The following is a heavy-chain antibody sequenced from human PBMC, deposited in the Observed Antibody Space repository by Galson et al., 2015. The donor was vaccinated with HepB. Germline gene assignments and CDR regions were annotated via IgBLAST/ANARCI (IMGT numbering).Heavy chain of an antibody. D-gene: IGHD1-7*01. CDR1: GYSFTSYG. J-gene: IGHJ6*02. CDR3: ARDSRLELRLNNYYYYGMDV. V-gene: IGHV1-18*01. CDR2: ISGYDGST. Sequence: SVKVSCKASGYSFTSYGISWLRQAPGQGLEWMGWISGYDGSTNYPQTLQGRVIMTTDRSTNTGYMEVRSLRSDDTAIYYCARDSRLELRLNNYYYYGMDVWVQGTTVTVSS.